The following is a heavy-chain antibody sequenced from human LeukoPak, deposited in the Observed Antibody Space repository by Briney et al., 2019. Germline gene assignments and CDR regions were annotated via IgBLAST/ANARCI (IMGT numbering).Heavy chain of an antibody. CDR2: ISPRGDIT. Sequence: GGTLRLSCAASGFIFSNHGMNWVRQAPGKGLEWVSGISPRGDITYYTDSVKGRFTISRDNSKNTLYLQMNSLRAEDTAVYYCAKDDGYYYDSSGYFRPYFDYWGQGTLVTVSS. D-gene: IGHD3-22*01. CDR3: AKDDGYYYDSSGYFRPYFDY. V-gene: IGHV3-23*01. J-gene: IGHJ4*02. CDR1: GFIFSNHG.